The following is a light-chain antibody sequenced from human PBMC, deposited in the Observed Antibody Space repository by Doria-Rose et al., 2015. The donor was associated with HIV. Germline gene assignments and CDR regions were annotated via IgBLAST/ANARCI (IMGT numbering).Light chain of an antibody. CDR1: NIGSKH. V-gene: IGLV3-21*04. Sequence: PSVSVAPGKTARIPCGGNNIGSKHVHWYQHKPGRAPVLVIYLDNDRPSGIPERFSGSNSGNTATLTISRVEAGDEADYYCQVWDSSRVVLGGGTKLTV. CDR3: QVWDSSRVV. CDR2: LDN. J-gene: IGLJ3*02.